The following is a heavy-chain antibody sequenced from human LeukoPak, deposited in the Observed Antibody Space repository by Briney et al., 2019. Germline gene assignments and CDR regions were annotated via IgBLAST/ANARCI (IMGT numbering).Heavy chain of an antibody. D-gene: IGHD6-13*01. Sequence: ASVKVSCKASGYTFTGYYMHWVRQAPGQGLEWMGIINPSGGSTSYAQKFQGRVTMTRDTSTSTAYMELRSLRSDDTAVYYCARDTVVAAAGTPLAPWGQGTLVTVSS. CDR1: GYTFTGYY. J-gene: IGHJ5*02. CDR2: INPSGGST. CDR3: ARDTVVAAAGTPLAP. V-gene: IGHV1-46*01.